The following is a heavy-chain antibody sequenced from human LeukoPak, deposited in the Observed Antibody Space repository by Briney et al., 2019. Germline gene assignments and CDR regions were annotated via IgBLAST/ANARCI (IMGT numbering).Heavy chain of an antibody. CDR2: INAGSGNT. D-gene: IGHD6-19*01. CDR3: ARQGTYSSAIGMGY. V-gene: IGHV1-3*01. CDR1: GYTFTSYA. J-gene: IGHJ4*02. Sequence: GASVKVSCKASGYTFTSYAMHWVRQAPGQRLEWMGWINAGSGNTKYSQKFQGRVTMTRDTSTRTVYMEVNSLRSEDTAVYYCARQGTYSSAIGMGYWGQGTLVTVSS.